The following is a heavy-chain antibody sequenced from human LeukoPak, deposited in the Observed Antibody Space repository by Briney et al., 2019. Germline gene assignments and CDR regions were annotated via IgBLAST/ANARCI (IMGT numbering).Heavy chain of an antibody. D-gene: IGHD2-21*01. CDR3: ASPGEGGRLWDFDY. Sequence: PGGSLRLSCAASGFTFSSYWMSWVRQAPGKGLEWVANIKQDGSEKYYVDSVKGRFTIFRDNAENSLYLQMNSLRAEDTAVYYCASPGEGGRLWDFDYWGQGTLVTVSS. J-gene: IGHJ4*02. CDR1: GFTFSSYW. CDR2: IKQDGSEK. V-gene: IGHV3-7*01.